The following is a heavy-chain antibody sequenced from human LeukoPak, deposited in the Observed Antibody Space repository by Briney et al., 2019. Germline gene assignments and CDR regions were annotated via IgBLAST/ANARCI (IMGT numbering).Heavy chain of an antibody. V-gene: IGHV4-59*01. D-gene: IGHD5-18*01. CDR2: IYYSGST. J-gene: IGHJ4*02. Sequence: PSETLSLTCSVSGGSISSYYWSWIRQPPGKGLEWIGYIYYSGSTNYNPSLKGRVTISVGTSKNQFSLRLSSLTAADTAVYYCARGGPMGYSFDYWGQGTLVTVSS. CDR1: GGSISSYY. CDR3: ARGGPMGYSFDY.